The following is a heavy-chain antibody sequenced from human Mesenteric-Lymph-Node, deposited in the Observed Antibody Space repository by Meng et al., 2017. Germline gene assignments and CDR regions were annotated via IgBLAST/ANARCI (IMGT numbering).Heavy chain of an antibody. CDR1: GVSISSNIR. Sequence: QVQLQEPGPGLAKPSGTLSLTCGVSGVSISSNIRWTWVRQPPGKGLEWIGDIDDSGSTNYNPSLNSRISISLDKSKNHFSLKVNSVTAADTAVYYCARGGYYSFDYWGQGTLVTVSS. J-gene: IGHJ4*02. V-gene: IGHV4-4*02. CDR3: ARGGYYSFDY. D-gene: IGHD5-18*01. CDR2: IDDSGST.